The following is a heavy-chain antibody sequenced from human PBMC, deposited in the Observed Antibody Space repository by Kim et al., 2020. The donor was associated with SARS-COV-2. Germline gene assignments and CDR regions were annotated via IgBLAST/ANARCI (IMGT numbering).Heavy chain of an antibody. CDR1: GYTFTSYY. J-gene: IGHJ6*02. CDR2: INPSGGST. CDR3: ARDRIAAAGTASYYYYYGMDV. V-gene: IGHV1-46*01. Sequence: ASVKVSCKASGYTFTSYYMHWVRQAPGQGLEWMGIINPSGGSTSYAQKFQGRVTMTRDTSTSTVYMELSSLRSEDTAVYYCARDRIAAAGTASYYYYYGMDVWGQGTTVTVSS. D-gene: IGHD6-13*01.